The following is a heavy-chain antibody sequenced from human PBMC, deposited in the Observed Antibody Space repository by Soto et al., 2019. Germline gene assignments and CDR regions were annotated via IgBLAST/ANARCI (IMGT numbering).Heavy chain of an antibody. CDR1: GGSISSYY. Sequence: ASETLSLTCTVSGGSISSYYWSWIRQPPGKGLEWIGYIYYSGSTNYNPSLKSRVTISVDTSKNQFSLKLTSVTAADTAVYYCARHSDYYNILPRRESWFDPWGQGTLVTVSS. CDR2: IYYSGST. CDR3: ARHSDYYNILPRRESWFDP. D-gene: IGHD3-9*01. V-gene: IGHV4-59*08. J-gene: IGHJ5*02.